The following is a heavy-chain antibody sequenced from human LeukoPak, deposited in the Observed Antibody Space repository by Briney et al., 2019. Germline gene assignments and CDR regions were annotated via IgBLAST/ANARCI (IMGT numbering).Heavy chain of an antibody. CDR2: INPNSGGT. D-gene: IGHD6-19*01. CDR3: ATLQSSGWSPVDY. Sequence: GASVKVSCKASGYTFTGYYMHWVRQAPGQGLEWMGWINPNSGGTNYAQKFQGRVTMTRDTSISTAYMELSRLRSDDTAVYYCATLQSSGWSPVDYWGQGTLVTVSS. CDR1: GYTFTGYY. J-gene: IGHJ4*02. V-gene: IGHV1-2*02.